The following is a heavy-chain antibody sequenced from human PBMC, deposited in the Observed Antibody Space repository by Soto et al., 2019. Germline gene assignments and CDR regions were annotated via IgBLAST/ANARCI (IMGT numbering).Heavy chain of an antibody. V-gene: IGHV2-5*01. J-gene: IGHJ4*02. Sequence: SGPTRVNPTQTLTLTCTFSGFSLSTSGVGVGWIRQPPGKALEWLALIYWNDDKRYSPSLKSRLTITKDTSKNQVVLTMTNMDPVDTATYYCAHLFYYDFWSGYYLAFDYWGQGTLVTVSS. CDR2: IYWNDDK. CDR1: GFSLSTSGVG. D-gene: IGHD3-3*01. CDR3: AHLFYYDFWSGYYLAFDY.